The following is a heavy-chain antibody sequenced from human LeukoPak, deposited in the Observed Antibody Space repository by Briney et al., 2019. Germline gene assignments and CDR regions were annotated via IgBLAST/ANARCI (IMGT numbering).Heavy chain of an antibody. J-gene: IGHJ4*02. CDR1: GFTFNNYA. Sequence: GRSLRLSCAASGFTFNNYAMHWVCQAPGKGLEWMTVISFHGRDKFYADSMKGRLTISRDDSQNSLFMEMNSLRAEDTAVYYCVRQDCSAGSCYLDYWGQGILVTVSS. V-gene: IGHV3-30*01. CDR2: ISFHGRDK. D-gene: IGHD2-15*01. CDR3: VRQDCSAGSCYLDY.